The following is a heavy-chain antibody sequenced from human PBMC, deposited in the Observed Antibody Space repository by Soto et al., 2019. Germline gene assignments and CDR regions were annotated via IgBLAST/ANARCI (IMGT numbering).Heavy chain of an antibody. V-gene: IGHV4-59*01. CDR3: AKESGGSIGGYCFDP. CDR2: IYHSGST. Sequence: SETLSLTCTVSGGSISSYYWNWIRQPPGKGLEWIGYIYHSGSTNYNPSLRSRVTISIDTSKNQFSLKLSSVTAADTAVYYCAKESGGSIGGYCFDPWGQGTLVTAPS. J-gene: IGHJ5*02. D-gene: IGHD6-19*01. CDR1: GGSISSYY.